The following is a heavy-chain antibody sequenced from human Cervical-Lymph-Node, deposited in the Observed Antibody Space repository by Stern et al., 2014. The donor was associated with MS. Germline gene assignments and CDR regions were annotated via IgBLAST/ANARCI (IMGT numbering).Heavy chain of an antibody. CDR1: GYDFNNYW. V-gene: IGHV5-51*01. Sequence: VQLVESGAEVKEPGESLEISCKTSGYDFNNYWIGWVRQMPGKSLEWMRIIFPGDSDSRYSPSFQGQVTISADESISIAYLQWSSLKASDSAMYYCARRTGCFDYWGQGTLVTVSS. D-gene: IGHD6-19*01. J-gene: IGHJ4*02. CDR3: ARRTGCFDY. CDR2: IFPGDSDS.